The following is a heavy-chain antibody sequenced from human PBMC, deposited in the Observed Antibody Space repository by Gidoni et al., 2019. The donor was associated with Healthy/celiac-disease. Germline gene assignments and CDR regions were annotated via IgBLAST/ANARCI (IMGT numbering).Heavy chain of an antibody. Sequence: QVQLQASGPGLVKPSETLSLPCTVSGGSISSYYRSWIRQPPGKGLEWIGYIYYSGSTNYNPSLKSRVTISVDTSKNQFSLKLSSVTAADTAVYYCAMLAAAFDYWGQGTLVTVSS. CDR3: AMLAAAFDY. CDR1: GGSISSYY. J-gene: IGHJ4*02. V-gene: IGHV4-59*08. CDR2: IYYSGST. D-gene: IGHD6-13*01.